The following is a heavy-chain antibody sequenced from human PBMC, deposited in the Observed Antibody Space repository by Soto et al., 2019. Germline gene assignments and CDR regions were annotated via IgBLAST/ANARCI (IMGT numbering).Heavy chain of an antibody. Sequence: XATLSLTYAVYGGSFSGYYWSWIRQPPGKGLEWIGEINHSGSTNYNPSLKSRVTISVDTSKNQFSLKLSSVTAADTAVYYCARADYYGSGSSNWFDPWGQGTLVTVSS. D-gene: IGHD3-10*01. CDR2: INHSGST. V-gene: IGHV4-34*01. CDR1: GGSFSGYY. J-gene: IGHJ5*02. CDR3: ARADYYGSGSSNWFDP.